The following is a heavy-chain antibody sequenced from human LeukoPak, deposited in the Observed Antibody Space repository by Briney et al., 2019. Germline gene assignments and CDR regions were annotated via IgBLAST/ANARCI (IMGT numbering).Heavy chain of an antibody. V-gene: IGHV4-4*07. CDR2: IYTSGST. Sequence: SETLSLTCTVSGGSISSYYWSWIRQPAGKGLEWIGRIYTSGSTNYNPSLKSRVTMSVDTSKNQFSLKLSSVTAADTAVYYCARIRHYYGSGSLRYYYYMDVWGKGTTVTISS. CDR1: GGSISSYY. D-gene: IGHD3-10*01. J-gene: IGHJ6*03. CDR3: ARIRHYYGSGSLRYYYYMDV.